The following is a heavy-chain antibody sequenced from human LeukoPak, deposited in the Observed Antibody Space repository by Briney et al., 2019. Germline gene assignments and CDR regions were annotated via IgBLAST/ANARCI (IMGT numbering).Heavy chain of an antibody. CDR3: AKGLSIAGATGGDY. J-gene: IGHJ4*02. CDR1: GFTFSSYA. V-gene: IGHV3-23*01. D-gene: IGHD1-26*01. Sequence: EPGGSLRLSCAASGFTFSSYAMSWVRQAPGKGLEWVSAISGSGGSTYYADSVKGRFTISRDNSKNTLYLQMNSLRAEDTAVYYCAKGLSIAGATGGDYWGQGTLVTVSS. CDR2: ISGSGGST.